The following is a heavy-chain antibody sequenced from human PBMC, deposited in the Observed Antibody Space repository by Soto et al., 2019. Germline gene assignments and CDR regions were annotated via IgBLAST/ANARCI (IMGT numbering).Heavy chain of an antibody. D-gene: IGHD5-12*01. J-gene: IGHJ5*02. CDR2: INPTEGRT. V-gene: IGHV1-46*01. CDR3: ARGREYSFCYNWFDP. CDR1: GYPFTSYH. Sequence: QVQLVQSGAEVRKPGASLKLSCQTSGYPFTSYHMHWVRQAPGQGLEWLGVINPTEGRTRYSQRFQDRVTMTRDTSTSTVYMELSSLRSEDTATYFCARGREYSFCYNWFDPWGQGTLVTVSS.